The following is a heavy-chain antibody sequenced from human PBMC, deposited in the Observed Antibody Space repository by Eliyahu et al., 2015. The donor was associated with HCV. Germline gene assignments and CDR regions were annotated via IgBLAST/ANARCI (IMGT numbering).Heavy chain of an antibody. V-gene: IGHV4-59*01. CDR3: ARVSGDYYDRPLDV. D-gene: IGHD3-22*01. Sequence: QVRLQESGPGLVKPSETLSLTCTVSGGSIRSYYWNWIRQPPGKGLEGVWHIHFQGGPGYQPSLKSRVTISVDTSKSQFSLEVSSVTAADTAVYYCARVSGDYYDRPLDVWGQGTTVSVSS. CDR2: IHFQGGP. J-gene: IGHJ6*02. CDR1: GGSIRSYY.